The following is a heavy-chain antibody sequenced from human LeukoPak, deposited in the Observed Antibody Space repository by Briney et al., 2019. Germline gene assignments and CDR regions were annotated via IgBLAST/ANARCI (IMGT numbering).Heavy chain of an antibody. CDR2: IRNRANGYTT. J-gene: IGHJ4*02. CDR3: ADVGGSL. Sequence: PGGSLRLSCVASGFTFSDHYMDWVRRAPGKGLEWVGQIRNRANGYTTNYAASVNGRFTISRDDSKKSLYLQMRSLKTEDTAVYYCADVGGSLWGQGTLVNVSS. V-gene: IGHV3-72*01. D-gene: IGHD1-26*01. CDR1: GFTFSDHY.